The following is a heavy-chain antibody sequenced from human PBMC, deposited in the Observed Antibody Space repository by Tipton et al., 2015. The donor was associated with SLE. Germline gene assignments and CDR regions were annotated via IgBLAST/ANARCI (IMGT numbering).Heavy chain of an antibody. CDR2: IYYTGTT. CDR3: AGKRPRSRAFDI. V-gene: IGHV4-39*07. J-gene: IGHJ3*02. D-gene: IGHD1-1*01. CDR1: GGSISSSSYY. Sequence: TLSLTCTVSGGSISSSSYYWGWIRQPPGKGLEWIGTIYYTGTTYYNPSLKSRVTISVDTSKNQFSLKLSSVTAADTAVYYCAGKRPRSRAFDIWGQGTMVTVSS.